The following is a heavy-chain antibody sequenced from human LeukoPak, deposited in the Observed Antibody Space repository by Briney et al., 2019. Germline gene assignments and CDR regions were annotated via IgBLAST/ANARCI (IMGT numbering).Heavy chain of an antibody. J-gene: IGHJ4*02. CDR3: ASGSSYDLFDY. D-gene: IGHD5-18*01. CDR2: IYYSGST. CDR1: GGSISSSSYY. Sequence: SETLSLTCTVSGGSISSSSYYWGWIRQPPGKGLEWIGSIYYSGSTYYNPSLKSRVTISVDTSKNQFSLKLSSVTAADTAVYYCASGSSYDLFDYWGQGTLVTVSS. V-gene: IGHV4-39*01.